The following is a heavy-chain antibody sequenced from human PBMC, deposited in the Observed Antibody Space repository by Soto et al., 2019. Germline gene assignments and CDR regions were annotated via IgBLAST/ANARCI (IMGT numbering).Heavy chain of an antibody. J-gene: IGHJ4*02. CDR3: ARETGLRSSGWSYYFDF. CDR1: GFTLSSYS. Sequence: EVQLVESGGGLVQPGGSLRLSCAASGFTLSSYSMHWVRQAPGKGLEWVSYISGRGGTIYYADSVKGRFTISRDNAKNSLSVQMTSLRDEDTAVYFCARETGLRSSGWSYYFDFWGQGTLVTVSS. D-gene: IGHD6-19*01. V-gene: IGHV3-48*02. CDR2: ISGRGGTI.